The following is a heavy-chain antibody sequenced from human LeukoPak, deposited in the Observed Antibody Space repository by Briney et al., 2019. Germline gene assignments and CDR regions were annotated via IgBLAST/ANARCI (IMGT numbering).Heavy chain of an antibody. CDR3: ARVSDISVAAYFDY. D-gene: IGHD6-19*01. Sequence: GGSLRLSCAASGFTFSSYSMNWVRQAPGKGLEWVSSISSSYNYIYYADSVKGRFTISRDNAKNSLYLQMNSLRAEDTALYYCARVSDISVAAYFDYWGQGTRVTVSS. V-gene: IGHV3-21*04. CDR2: ISSSYNYI. J-gene: IGHJ4*02. CDR1: GFTFSSYS.